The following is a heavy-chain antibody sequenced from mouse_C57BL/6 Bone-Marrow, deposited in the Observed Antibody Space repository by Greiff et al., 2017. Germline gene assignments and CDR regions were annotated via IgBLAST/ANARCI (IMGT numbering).Heavy chain of an antibody. V-gene: IGHV5-17*01. Sequence: EVQLVESGGGLVKPGGSLKLSCAASGFTFSDYGMHWVRQAPEKGLEWVAYISSGSSTNYYADTVKGRFTISRDNAKNTLFLQMTSLRSEDAAMYYCAMYYAYFDVWGTGTTVTVSS. D-gene: IGHD1-1*01. CDR1: GFTFSDYG. CDR2: ISSGSSTN. J-gene: IGHJ1*03. CDR3: AMYYAYFDV.